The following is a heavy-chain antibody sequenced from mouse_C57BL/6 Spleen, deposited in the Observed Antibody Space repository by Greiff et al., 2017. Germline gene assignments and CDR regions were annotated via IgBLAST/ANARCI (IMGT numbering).Heavy chain of an antibody. J-gene: IGHJ2*01. D-gene: IGHD1-1*02. V-gene: IGHV1-69*01. CDR2: IDPSDSYT. CDR3: ARYGTRVDY. CDR1: GYTFTSYW. Sequence: VKLQQPGAELVMPGASVKLSCKASGYTFTSYWMHWVKQRPGQGLEWIGEIDPSDSYTNYNQKFKGKSTLTVDKSSSTAYMQLSSLTSEDSAVYYCARYGTRVDYWGQGTTLTVSS.